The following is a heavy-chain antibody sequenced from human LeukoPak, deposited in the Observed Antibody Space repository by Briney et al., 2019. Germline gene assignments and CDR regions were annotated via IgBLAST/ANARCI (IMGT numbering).Heavy chain of an antibody. V-gene: IGHV1-24*01. CDR2: FDPEDGET. Sequence: ASVKVSCKVSGYTLTELSMHWVRQAPGKGLEWMGGFDPEDGETIYAQKFQGRVTMTEDTSIDTAYMELSSLRSEDTAVYYCATDFRWGYCSSTSCSPPGYWGQGTLVTVSS. D-gene: IGHD2-2*01. CDR1: GYTLTELS. J-gene: IGHJ4*02. CDR3: ATDFRWGYCSSTSCSPPGY.